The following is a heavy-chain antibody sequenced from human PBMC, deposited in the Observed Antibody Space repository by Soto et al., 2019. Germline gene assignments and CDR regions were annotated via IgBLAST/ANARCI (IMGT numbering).Heavy chain of an antibody. CDR2: IYYTGST. Sequence: SETLSLTCSVGGGSISRSSSYWGWVRQAPGMGLEWIGNIYYTGSTYYDPSLQSRFTISVDTSKNQFSLKVSSVTAADSAVYYCARLDGFRGRSYWYFDFWGRGTLVTVSS. CDR3: ARLDGFRGRSYWYFDF. J-gene: IGHJ2*01. CDR1: GGSISRSSSY. V-gene: IGHV4-39*01. D-gene: IGHD3-10*01.